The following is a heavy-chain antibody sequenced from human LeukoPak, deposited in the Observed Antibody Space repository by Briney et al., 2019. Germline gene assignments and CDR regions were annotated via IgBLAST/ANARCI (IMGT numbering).Heavy chain of an antibody. CDR1: GGSISSGSYY. V-gene: IGHV4-61*02. J-gene: IGHJ4*02. CDR2: IYTVVST. CDR3: ARDKRGGSPYYFDS. D-gene: IGHD2-15*01. Sequence: SQTLSLTCTVPGGSISSGSYYWSWIRQAAGKGVEWIGRIYTVVSTNYNPSLKSRVTISVDTSNNQFSLKLSSVTAADTAVYYCARDKRGGSPYYFDSWGQGTLVTVSS.